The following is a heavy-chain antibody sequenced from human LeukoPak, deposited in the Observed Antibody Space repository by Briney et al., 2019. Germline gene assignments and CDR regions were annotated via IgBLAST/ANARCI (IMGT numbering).Heavy chain of an antibody. D-gene: IGHD3-10*01. CDR1: GFTFSSYS. Sequence: PGGSLRLSCAASGFTFSSYSMNWVRQAPGKGLEWVSSISISSSYIYYADSVKGRFTIYSANAKISLYLQMNTLRAADTAVYYSANLWFGERFDPWGQGTLVTVSS. CDR2: ISISSSYI. CDR3: ANLWFGERFDP. J-gene: IGHJ5*02. V-gene: IGHV3-21*01.